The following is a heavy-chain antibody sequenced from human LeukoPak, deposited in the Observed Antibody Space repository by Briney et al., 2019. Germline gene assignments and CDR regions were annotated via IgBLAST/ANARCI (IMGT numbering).Heavy chain of an antibody. CDR2: IYYSGSA. V-gene: IGHV4-30-4*01. J-gene: IGHJ4*02. D-gene: IGHD6-13*01. CDR3: ARDSAAAGIVDY. Sequence: SETLSLTCTVSGGSISSGDYYWSWIRQPPGKGLEWIGCIYYSGSAYYNPSLKSRVTISVDTSKNQFSLKLSSVTAADTAVYYCARDSAAAGIVDYWGQGTLVTVSS. CDR1: GGSISSGDYY.